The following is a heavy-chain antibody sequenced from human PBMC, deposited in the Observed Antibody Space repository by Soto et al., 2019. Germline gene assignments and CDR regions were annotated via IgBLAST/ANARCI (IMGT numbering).Heavy chain of an antibody. V-gene: IGHV4-61*05. Sequence: PSETLSLTCTVSAVSISNSSYYWGWIRRPPGKGLEWIGYIYYSGSTNYNPALTSRVTISVDTSKNQCSLKMSSVTAADTAVYYCARALGYYDSSGYRSWGKGTMVTVSS. CDR3: ARALGYYDSSGYRS. D-gene: IGHD3-22*01. J-gene: IGHJ4*02. CDR2: IYYSGST. CDR1: AVSISNSSYY.